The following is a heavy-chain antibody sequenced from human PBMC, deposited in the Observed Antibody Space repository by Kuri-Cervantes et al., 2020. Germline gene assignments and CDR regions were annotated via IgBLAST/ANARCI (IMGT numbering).Heavy chain of an antibody. CDR2: IKQDGSEK. CDR3: ARDRAYWVVNGMDV. V-gene: IGHV3-7*01. Sequence: GESLKISCAASGSTFSSYWMSWVRQAPGKGLEWVANIKQDGSEKYYVDSVKGRFTISRDNAKNSLYLQMNSLRAEDTAVYYCARDRAYWVVNGMDVWGQGTMVTVSS. CDR1: GSTFSSYW. D-gene: IGHD2-8*02. J-gene: IGHJ6*02.